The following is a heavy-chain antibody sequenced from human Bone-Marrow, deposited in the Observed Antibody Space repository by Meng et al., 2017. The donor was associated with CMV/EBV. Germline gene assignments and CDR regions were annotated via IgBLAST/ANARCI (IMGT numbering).Heavy chain of an antibody. Sequence: GGSLRLACAVSGFTFSSYSMNWVRQAPGKGLEWVSSISSSSSYIYYADSVKGRFTISRDNAKNSLYLQMNSLRVEDTAVYYCARNPIAARTGYYYYGMDVWGQGTTVTVSS. V-gene: IGHV3-21*01. CDR2: ISSSSSYI. J-gene: IGHJ6*02. CDR1: GFTFSSYS. CDR3: ARNPIAARTGYYYYGMDV. D-gene: IGHD6-6*01.